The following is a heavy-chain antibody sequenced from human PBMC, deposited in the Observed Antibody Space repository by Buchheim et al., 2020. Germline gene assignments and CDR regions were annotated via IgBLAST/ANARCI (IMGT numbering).Heavy chain of an antibody. Sequence: QVQLVESGGGVVQPGRSLRLSCAASGFTFSSYGMHWVRQAPGKGLEWVAVIWYDGSNKYYADSVKGRFTISSDNSKNTLYLQMNSLRAEDTAVYYCARDKTTVNSYMDVWGKGTT. CDR3: ARDKTTVNSYMDV. D-gene: IGHD4-17*01. CDR2: IWYDGSNK. V-gene: IGHV3-33*01. CDR1: GFTFSSYG. J-gene: IGHJ6*03.